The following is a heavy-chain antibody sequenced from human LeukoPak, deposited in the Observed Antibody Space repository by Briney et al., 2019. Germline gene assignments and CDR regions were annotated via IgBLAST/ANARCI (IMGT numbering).Heavy chain of an antibody. Sequence: PGGSLRLSCAASGFTFSSYGMHWVRQAPGKGLEWVAVIWYDGSNKYYADSVKGRFTISRDNSKNTPYLQMNSLRAEDTAVYYCARARGSGSPYFDYWGQGTLVTVSS. CDR3: ARARGSGSPYFDY. D-gene: IGHD3-10*01. J-gene: IGHJ4*02. CDR2: IWYDGSNK. V-gene: IGHV3-33*01. CDR1: GFTFSSYG.